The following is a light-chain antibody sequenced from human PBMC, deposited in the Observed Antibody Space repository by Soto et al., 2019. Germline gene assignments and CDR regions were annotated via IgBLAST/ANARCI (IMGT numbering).Light chain of an antibody. V-gene: IGLV2-8*01. CDR3: SSYAGSNYPYV. J-gene: IGLJ1*01. CDR1: SSDVGTYDY. Sequence: QSALTQPPSASGSPGQSVTISCTGTSSDVGTYDYVSWYQQHPGKAPKLLIYEVTKRPLGVPDRFSGSKSGNAASLTVSGLQAEDEADYYCSSYAGSNYPYVFGTGTKLTVL. CDR2: EVT.